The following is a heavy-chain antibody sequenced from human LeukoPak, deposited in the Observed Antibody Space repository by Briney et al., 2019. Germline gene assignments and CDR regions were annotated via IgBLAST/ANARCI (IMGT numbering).Heavy chain of an antibody. CDR1: GYTLTELS. Sequence: ASVKVSCKVSGYTLTELSMHWVRQAPGKGLEWMGGFDPEDGETIYAQKFQGRVTMTEDTSTDTAYMELSSLRAEDTAVYYCAKDRAGSHPYDTSGLTPSDHWGQGTLVTVSS. CDR2: FDPEDGET. CDR3: AKDRAGSHPYDTSGLTPSDH. V-gene: IGHV1-24*01. J-gene: IGHJ5*02. D-gene: IGHD3-22*01.